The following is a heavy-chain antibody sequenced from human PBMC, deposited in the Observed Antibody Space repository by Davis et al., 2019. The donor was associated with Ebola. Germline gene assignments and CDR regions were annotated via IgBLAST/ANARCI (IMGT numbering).Heavy chain of an antibody. CDR1: PFSFISYA. CDR3: AKVARFGERYFDY. D-gene: IGHD3-16*01. Sequence: GGSLRLSCAASPFSFISYAMSWVRQAPGKGLEWVSAISGSGGSTYYADSVKGRFTISRDNSKNTLYLQMNSLRAEDTAVYYCAKVARFGERYFDYWGQGTLVTVSS. J-gene: IGHJ4*02. V-gene: IGHV3-23*01. CDR2: ISGSGGST.